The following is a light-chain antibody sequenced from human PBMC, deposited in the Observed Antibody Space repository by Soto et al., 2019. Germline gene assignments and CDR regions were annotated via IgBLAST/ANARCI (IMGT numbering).Light chain of an antibody. Sequence: EIVLTQSPGTLFLSPGEIGTLSFSASQTLNRNFLAWYQQKPGQAPRLLLYDASNRATGIPARFSGSGSGTDFTLTISSLESEDFAVYYCQQYETSPFTFGGGTKVDIK. CDR3: QQYETSPFT. CDR2: DAS. CDR1: QTLNRNF. V-gene: IGKV3-20*01. J-gene: IGKJ4*01.